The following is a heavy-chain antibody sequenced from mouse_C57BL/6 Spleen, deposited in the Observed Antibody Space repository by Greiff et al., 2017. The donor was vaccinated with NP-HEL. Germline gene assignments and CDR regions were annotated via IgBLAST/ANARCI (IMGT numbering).Heavy chain of an antibody. V-gene: IGHV1-26*01. J-gene: IGHJ1*03. CDR2: LTPNTGGP. Sequence: EVQLQQSGPELVKPGASVMISCKASGSPFTDYYMNWVKQSHGKSLEWIGALTPNTGGPSSNQKFKGKATLTVDKSSSAAYMELRSLTSEDSAVYYCARSPLSNWYFDVWGTGTTVTVSS. CDR1: GSPFTDYY. D-gene: IGHD2-3*01. CDR3: ARSPLSNWYFDV.